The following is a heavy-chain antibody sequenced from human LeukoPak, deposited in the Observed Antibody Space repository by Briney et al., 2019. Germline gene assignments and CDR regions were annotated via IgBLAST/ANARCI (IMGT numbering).Heavy chain of an antibody. CDR2: INHSGST. CDR3: ARRELWLKYFQH. D-gene: IGHD1-26*01. V-gene: IGHV4-34*01. CDR1: GGSFSGYY. J-gene: IGHJ1*01. Sequence: SSETLSLTCAVYGGSFSGYYWSWIRQPPGKGLEWIGEINHSGSTNYNPSLKSRVTISVDTSKNRFSLKLSSVTAADTAVYYCARRELWLKYFQHWGQGTLVTVSS.